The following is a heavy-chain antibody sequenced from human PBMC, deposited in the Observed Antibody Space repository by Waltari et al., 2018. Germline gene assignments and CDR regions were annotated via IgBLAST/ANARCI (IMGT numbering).Heavy chain of an antibody. V-gene: IGHV1-2*06. Sequence: QVQLVQSGAEVKKPGASVKVSCKASGYTFTGYYMHWVRQAPGQGLEWMGRINPNSGGTNYAQKFQGRVTMTRDTSISTAYMELSRLRSDDTAVYYCARHVDYYDSSGYYPVSYFDYWGQGTLVTVSS. CDR3: ARHVDYYDSSGYYPVSYFDY. D-gene: IGHD3-22*01. CDR2: INPNSGGT. J-gene: IGHJ4*02. CDR1: GYTFTGYY.